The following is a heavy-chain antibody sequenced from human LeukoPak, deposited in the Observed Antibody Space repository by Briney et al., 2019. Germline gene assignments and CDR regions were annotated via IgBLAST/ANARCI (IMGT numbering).Heavy chain of an antibody. J-gene: IGHJ4*02. CDR1: GFTFDDYG. CDR3: AKDIIAAAGPYYFDY. CDR2: INWNGGST. D-gene: IGHD6-13*01. Sequence: PGGSLRLSCAASGFTFDDYGMSWVRQAPGKGLEWVSGINWNGGSTGYADSVKGRFTISRDNAKNSLYLQMNSLRAEDTALYYCAKDIIAAAGPYYFDYWGLGTLVTVSS. V-gene: IGHV3-20*04.